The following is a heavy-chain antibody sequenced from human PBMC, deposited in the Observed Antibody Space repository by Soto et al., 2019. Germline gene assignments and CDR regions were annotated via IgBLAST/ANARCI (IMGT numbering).Heavy chain of an antibody. V-gene: IGHV1-69*11. CDR2: IIPLLGTA. Sequence: QDQLVQSGAEVKKPGSSVKVSCKASGDSFNRFGIGWVRQVPGQGLEWMGGIIPLLGTADYSQKFQGRVTITADEATNTGHVELSSLRSPDPAVHYCARAQTDSSGFFQLWGQGTLVTVSS. CDR1: GDSFNRFG. CDR3: ARAQTDSSGFFQL. J-gene: IGHJ1*01. D-gene: IGHD3-22*01.